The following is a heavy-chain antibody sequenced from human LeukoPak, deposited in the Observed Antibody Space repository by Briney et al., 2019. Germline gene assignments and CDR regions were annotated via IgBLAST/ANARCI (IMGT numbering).Heavy chain of an antibody. CDR2: INHSGST. CDR3: ARGQGIVVVL. J-gene: IGHJ4*02. Sequence: SETLSLTCAVYGGSFSGYYWSWIRQPPGKGLEWIGEINHSGSTNYNPSLKSRVTISVDTSKNQFSLKLSSVTAADTAVYYCARGQGIVVVLWGQGTLATVSS. V-gene: IGHV4-34*01. CDR1: GGSFSGYY. D-gene: IGHD2-2*01.